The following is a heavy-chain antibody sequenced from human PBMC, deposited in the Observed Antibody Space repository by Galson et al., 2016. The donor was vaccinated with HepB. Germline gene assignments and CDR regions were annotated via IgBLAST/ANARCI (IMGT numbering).Heavy chain of an antibody. J-gene: IGHJ1*01. D-gene: IGHD1-26*01. CDR1: GFTFSNYV. CDR3: AKELWDSTLGAEYFQH. Sequence: SLRLSCAASGFTFSNYVMNWVRQAPGKGLEWVSTVSYSGATTYYADSVKGRFTISRDNSKNTLYLQMNSLRAEDTAIYYCAKELWDSTLGAEYFQHWGQSTLVTVSS. V-gene: IGHV3-23*01. CDR2: VSYSGATT.